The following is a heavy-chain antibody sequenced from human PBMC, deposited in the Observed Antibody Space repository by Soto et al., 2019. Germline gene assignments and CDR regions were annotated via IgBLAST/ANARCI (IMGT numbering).Heavy chain of an antibody. J-gene: IGHJ4*02. CDR1: GFTFSSYG. Sequence: GGSLRLSCAASGFTFSSYGMHWVRQAPGKGLEWVAVIWYDGSNKYYADSVKGRFTISRDNSKNTLYLQMNSLRAEDTAVYYCARELYGSGSYFKSGLDYWGQGTLVTVSS. CDR3: ARELYGSGSYFKSGLDY. D-gene: IGHD3-10*01. V-gene: IGHV3-33*01. CDR2: IWYDGSNK.